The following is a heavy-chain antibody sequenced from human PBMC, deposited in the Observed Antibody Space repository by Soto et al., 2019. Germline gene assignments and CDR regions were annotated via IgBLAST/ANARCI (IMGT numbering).Heavy chain of an antibody. J-gene: IGHJ4*02. D-gene: IGHD2-15*01. CDR3: ARAGYCSGGSCYSVIDY. Sequence: QVQLVQSGAEVKKPGASVKVSCKASGYTFTSYDINWVRQATGQVLEWMGWMNPNSGNTGYAQKFQGRVTMTRNTSISTAYMELSSLRSEDTAVYYCARAGYCSGGSCYSVIDYWGQGTLVTVSS. V-gene: IGHV1-8*01. CDR1: GYTFTSYD. CDR2: MNPNSGNT.